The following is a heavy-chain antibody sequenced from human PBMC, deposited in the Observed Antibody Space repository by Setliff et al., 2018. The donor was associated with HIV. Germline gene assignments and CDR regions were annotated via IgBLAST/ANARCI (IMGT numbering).Heavy chain of an antibody. V-gene: IGHV3-33*06. CDR3: AKGGGNYYDNSVQSYYFDF. D-gene: IGHD3-22*01. J-gene: IGHJ4*02. Sequence: GESPKISCAASGFSFSSYGMHWVRQAPGKGLEWVAVIWYDGSNKYYADSVKGRFTISRDNSKNMLYLQMNSLRAEDTAVYYCAKGGGNYYDNSVQSYYFDFWGQGTLVTVSS. CDR1: GFSFSSYG. CDR2: IWYDGSNK.